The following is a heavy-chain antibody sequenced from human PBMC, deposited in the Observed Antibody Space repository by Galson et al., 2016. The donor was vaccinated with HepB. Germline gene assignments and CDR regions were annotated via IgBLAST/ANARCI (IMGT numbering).Heavy chain of an antibody. CDR3: AREGRGAYSNTIDS. V-gene: IGHV3-30*03. CDR1: GFTFSSYG. CDR2: ITPEGSDT. J-gene: IGHJ4*02. Sequence: SLRLSCAASGFTFSSYGMHWVRQAPGKGLDWVALITPEGSDTYYADAVKGRFTISRDNSKNTLSLQMNSLRAEDTAVYYCAREGRGAYSNTIDSWGQGTLVTVSS. D-gene: IGHD3-16*01.